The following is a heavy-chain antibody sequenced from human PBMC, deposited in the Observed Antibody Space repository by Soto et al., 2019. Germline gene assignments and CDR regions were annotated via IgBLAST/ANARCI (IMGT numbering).Heavy chain of an antibody. CDR3: ARAPGSPGDSYYCGMDV. J-gene: IGHJ6*01. CDR2: ISISSSTI. CDR1: GFTFSSYS. D-gene: IGHD3-10*01. Sequence: EVQLVESGGGLVQPGGSLRLSCAASGFTFSSYSMNWVRQAPGKGLEWVSYISISSSTIYYADSVKGRFTISRDNAKTSLYLQMDSVRAEVAAVYYCARAPGSPGDSYYCGMDVWGEGTTVTVSS. V-gene: IGHV3-48*01.